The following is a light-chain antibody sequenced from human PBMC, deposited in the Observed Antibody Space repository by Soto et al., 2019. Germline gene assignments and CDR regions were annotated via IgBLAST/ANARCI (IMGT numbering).Light chain of an antibody. CDR1: QSISGW. CDR2: DAS. CDR3: QQYNSYSST. Sequence: DIQMIQSPSTLSASVGDSVTITCRASQSISGWLAWYQQKPGKAPKLLIYDASSLESGVPSRFSGSGSGTEFTLAISSLQPDDFATYYCQQYNSYSSTFGQGTKVEIK. V-gene: IGKV1-5*01. J-gene: IGKJ1*01.